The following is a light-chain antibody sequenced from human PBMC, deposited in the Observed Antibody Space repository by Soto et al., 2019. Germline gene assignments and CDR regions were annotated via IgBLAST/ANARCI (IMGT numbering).Light chain of an antibody. CDR2: GAS. J-gene: IGKJ2*01. CDR3: QQYDTSIWAYT. CDR1: QRVSSSY. Sequence: VVTQSPVPLALVSGERATLSCRASQRVSSSYLAWYQQKPGQAPRLLIYGASSRATGIPDRFSGSGSGTDFTLTISRLEPEDFAVYYCQQYDTSIWAYTFGQGTKLEIK. V-gene: IGKV3-20*01.